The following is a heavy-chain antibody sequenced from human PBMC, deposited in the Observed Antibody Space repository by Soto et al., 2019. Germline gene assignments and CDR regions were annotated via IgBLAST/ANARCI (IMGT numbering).Heavy chain of an antibody. J-gene: IGHJ6*03. D-gene: IGHD3-3*01. CDR1: GGTFSSYA. Sequence: SVKVSCKASGGTFSSYAISWVRQAPGQGLEWMGGIIPIFGTANYAQKFQGRVTITADESTSTAYMELSSLRSEDTAVYYCASWFSFIWPAPVNASYYDLKLGGKGPRIT. V-gene: IGHV1-69*13. CDR2: IIPIFGTA. CDR3: ASWFSFIWPAPVNASYYDLKL.